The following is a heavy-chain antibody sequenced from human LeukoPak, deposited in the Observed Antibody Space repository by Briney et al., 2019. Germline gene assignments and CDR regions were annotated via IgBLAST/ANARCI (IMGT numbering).Heavy chain of an antibody. CDR1: GFTFSDAW. CDR3: ASVRTAFDI. D-gene: IGHD2/OR15-2a*01. J-gene: IGHJ3*02. Sequence: PGGSLRLSCAASGFTFSDAWMSWVRQAPGKGLEWVSSISSSSSYIYYADSVKGRFTISRDNAKNSLYLQMNSLRAEDTAVYYCASVRTAFDIWGQGTMVTVSS. V-gene: IGHV3-21*01. CDR2: ISSSSSYI.